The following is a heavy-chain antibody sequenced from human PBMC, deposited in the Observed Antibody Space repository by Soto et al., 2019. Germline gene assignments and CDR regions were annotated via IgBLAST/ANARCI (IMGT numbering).Heavy chain of an antibody. V-gene: IGHV3-53*01. Sequence: EVQLVESGGGLIQPGGSLRLSCAVSGFTVSNNYMSWVRQAPGKGLEGVSVIYSGGYTAYGDSVKGRFTISRDNSKNTLAPQMKSLGAGDSAVYDRGTRAGGGGYWGQGTLVTVSS. D-gene: IGHD3-10*01. CDR2: IYSGGYT. CDR1: GFTVSNNY. CDR3: GTRAGGGGY. J-gene: IGHJ4*02.